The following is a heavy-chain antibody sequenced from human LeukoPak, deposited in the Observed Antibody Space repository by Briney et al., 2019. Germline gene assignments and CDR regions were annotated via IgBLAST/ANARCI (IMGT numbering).Heavy chain of an antibody. CDR1: GVSISSSSYY. CDR2: IYYSGST. D-gene: IGHD3-22*01. Sequence: PSETLSLTRTVSGVSISSSSYYWGWIRQPPGKGLEWIGSIYYSGSTYYNPSLKSRVTISVDTSKNQFSLKLSSVPAADTAVYYCARTGWLPRGGGDYWGQGTLVTVSS. V-gene: IGHV4-39*01. CDR3: ARTGWLPRGGGDY. J-gene: IGHJ4*02.